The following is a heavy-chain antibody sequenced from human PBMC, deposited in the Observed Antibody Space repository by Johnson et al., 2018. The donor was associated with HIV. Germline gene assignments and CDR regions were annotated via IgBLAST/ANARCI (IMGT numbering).Heavy chain of an antibody. CDR3: ARGSYDGDSFDI. CDR1: GFTFSSYA. J-gene: IGHJ3*02. V-gene: IGHV3-30*03. CDR2: ISYDGSNK. Sequence: QVQLVESGGGLVQPGGSLRLSCAASGFTFSSYAMSWVRQAPGKGLEWVAVISYDGSNKYYADYVKGRFTISRENAKNSLYLQVHSLRAGDTALYYCARGSYDGDSFDIWGQGTVVTVSS. D-gene: IGHD1-26*01.